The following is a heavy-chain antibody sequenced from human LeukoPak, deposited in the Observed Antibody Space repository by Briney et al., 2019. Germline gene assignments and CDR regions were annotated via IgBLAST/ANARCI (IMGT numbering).Heavy chain of an antibody. CDR3: ARDSHFCSGISCDLGWFDP. CDR2: IYYRGST. V-gene: IGHV4-61*01. J-gene: IGHJ5*02. D-gene: IGHD2-2*01. CDR1: CGSVSSGLHY. Sequence: PSETLSLTCTVSCGSVSSGLHYWNWIRQPPGKGLEWIGYIYYRGSTDYNPSLKSRVTMSVDTSKNQFSLKLRSVTAADTAVYYCARDSHFCSGISCDLGWFDPWGQGTLVTVSS.